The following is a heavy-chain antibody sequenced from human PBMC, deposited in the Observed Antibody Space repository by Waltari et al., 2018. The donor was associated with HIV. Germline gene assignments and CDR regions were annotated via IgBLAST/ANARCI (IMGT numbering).Heavy chain of an antibody. Sequence: QVQLVESGGGLVKPGGSLRLSCAASGFTFSDYYMSWIRQAPGKGLEWVSYISSSGNTIHFADSVKGRFTISRDNAKNSLYLQMNSLGAEDTAVYYCARGLSDVSTPMHWGQGTLVTVSS. J-gene: IGHJ1*01. CDR1: GFTFSDYY. D-gene: IGHD2-15*01. V-gene: IGHV3-11*01. CDR2: ISSSGNTI. CDR3: ARGLSDVSTPMH.